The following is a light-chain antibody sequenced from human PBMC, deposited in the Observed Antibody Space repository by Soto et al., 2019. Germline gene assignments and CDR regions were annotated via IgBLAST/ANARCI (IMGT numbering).Light chain of an antibody. Sequence: QAVLTQPASVSGSPGQSITISCTGTSSDVGSYNLVSWYQQHPGKAPKLMIYEDSKRPSGVSNRFSGSKYGNTASLTISGLQAEYEADYYCRSFAGSSTFVVFGGGTQLPVL. J-gene: IGLJ2*01. CDR2: EDS. V-gene: IGLV2-23*02. CDR3: RSFAGSSTFVV. CDR1: SSDVGSYNL.